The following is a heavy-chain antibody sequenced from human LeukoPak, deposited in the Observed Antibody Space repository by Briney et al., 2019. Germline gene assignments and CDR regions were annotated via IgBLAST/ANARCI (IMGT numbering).Heavy chain of an antibody. CDR1: GFTFNFYT. V-gene: IGHV3-21*01. CDR2: ISSRSAYI. Sequence: GGSLRLSCAASGFTFNFYTMNWVRQAPGKGLEWFSSISSRSAYIHYADSVTGRFTISRDNAKNSLYLDMNSLRAEDTAVYYCARDPSIKVRGVRFDYWGQGILVTVSS. J-gene: IGHJ4*02. CDR3: ARDPSIKVRGVRFDY. D-gene: IGHD3-10*01.